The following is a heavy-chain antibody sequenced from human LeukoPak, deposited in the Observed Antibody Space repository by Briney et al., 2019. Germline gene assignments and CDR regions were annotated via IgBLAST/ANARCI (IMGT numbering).Heavy chain of an antibody. CDR1: GYTFTSYA. CDR2: TNAGNGNT. J-gene: IGHJ6*02. V-gene: IGHV1-3*01. CDR3: ARGDPWSGPYYYYGMDV. Sequence: ASVKVSCKASGYTFTSYAMHWVRQAPGQRLEWMGWTNAGNGNTKYSQKFQGRVTITRDTSASTAYMELSSLRSEDTAVYYCARGDPWSGPYYYYGMDVWGQGTTVTVSS. D-gene: IGHD3-3*01.